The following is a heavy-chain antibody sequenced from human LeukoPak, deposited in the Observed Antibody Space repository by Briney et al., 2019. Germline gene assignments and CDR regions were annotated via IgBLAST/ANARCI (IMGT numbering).Heavy chain of an antibody. CDR3: ASAPNENFFDY. CDR1: GVPTSIYH. Sequence: PSETLSLTCNVAGVPTSIYHWSWIRQAPGKGLEWIGYISYSGETNYNPSLKSRVTISQDTSTNQFTLKLTSVTAADTAIYYCASAPNENFFDYWGQGTLVTVSS. CDR2: ISYSGET. V-gene: IGHV4-59*01. J-gene: IGHJ4*02.